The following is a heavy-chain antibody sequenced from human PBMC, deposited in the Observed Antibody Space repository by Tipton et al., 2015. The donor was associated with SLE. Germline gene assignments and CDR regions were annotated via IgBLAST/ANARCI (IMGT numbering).Heavy chain of an antibody. CDR3: ARGSYSSSSGLNWFDP. J-gene: IGHJ5*02. V-gene: IGHV4-59*12. Sequence: TLSLTCTVSGGSISSYYWRWIRQPPGKGLEWIGYIYYSGSTNYNPSLKSRVTISVDTSKNQFSLKLSSVTAADTAVYYCARGSYSSSSGLNWFDPWGQGTLVTVSS. CDR1: GGSISSYY. CDR2: IYYSGST. D-gene: IGHD6-6*01.